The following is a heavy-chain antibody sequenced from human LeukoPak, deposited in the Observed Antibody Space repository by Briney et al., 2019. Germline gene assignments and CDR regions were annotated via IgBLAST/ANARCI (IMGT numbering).Heavy chain of an antibody. V-gene: IGHV4-4*07. CDR2: IHYDGST. CDR1: GGSISSYY. CDR3: ARDRSSAYYRDYFDY. J-gene: IGHJ4*02. Sequence: SETLSLTCTVSGGSISSYYWNWIRLPAGKGLEWIGRIHYDGSTNYNPSLKSRVTMSVDASSNRFSLKLTSVIAADTALYYCARDRSSAYYRDYFDYWGQGILVTVSS. D-gene: IGHD1-26*01.